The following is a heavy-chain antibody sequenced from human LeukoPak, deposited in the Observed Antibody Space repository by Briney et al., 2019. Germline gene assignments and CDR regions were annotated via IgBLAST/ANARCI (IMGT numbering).Heavy chain of an antibody. Sequence: GGSLRLSCAASGFTVSSNYMSWVRQAPGKGLEWVSLIYSGGSTYYADSVRGRFTISRDNANNSLYLQMNSLRAEDTAVYYCVRDGGSAWYINGDEAFDIWGQGTMVTVSS. V-gene: IGHV3-53*01. CDR1: GFTVSSNY. CDR2: IYSGGST. D-gene: IGHD6-19*01. J-gene: IGHJ3*02. CDR3: VRDGGSAWYINGDEAFDI.